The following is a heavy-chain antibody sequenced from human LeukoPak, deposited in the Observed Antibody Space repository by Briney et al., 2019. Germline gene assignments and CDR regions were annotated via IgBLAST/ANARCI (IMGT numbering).Heavy chain of an antibody. CDR3: AKDMGIRGSYLIYFDY. Sequence: GGSLRLSCAASGFTFSSYAMSWVRQAPGKGLEWVSAISGSGGSTYYADSVKGRFTISRDNSKNTLYLQMNSLRAEDTAVYYCAKDMGIRGSYLIYFDYWGQGTLVTVSS. D-gene: IGHD1-26*01. J-gene: IGHJ4*02. CDR2: ISGSGGST. CDR1: GFTFSSYA. V-gene: IGHV3-23*01.